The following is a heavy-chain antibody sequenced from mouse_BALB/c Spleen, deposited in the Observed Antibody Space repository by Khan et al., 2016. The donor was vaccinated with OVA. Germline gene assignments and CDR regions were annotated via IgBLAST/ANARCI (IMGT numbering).Heavy chain of an antibody. CDR2: ISSAATYT. CDR3: TDCNYGSFAY. CDR1: GFTFSSFG. V-gene: IGHV5-9-1*01. Sequence: EVELVESGGGLVEPGGSLKLSCAASGFTFSSFGMSWVRQTPEKRLEWVATISSAATYTYYPDSIKGRFTISRDNAKNTLYLHMNSLRSDDTAIYYCTDCNYGSFAYWGLGTLVTVST. J-gene: IGHJ3*01. D-gene: IGHD1-1*02.